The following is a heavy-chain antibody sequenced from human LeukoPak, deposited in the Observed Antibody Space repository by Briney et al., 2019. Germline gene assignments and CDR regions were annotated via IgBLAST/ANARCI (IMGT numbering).Heavy chain of an antibody. Sequence: PGGSLRLSCAASGFTFSSYGMHWVRQAPGKGLEWVAFIRYDGSNKYYADSVKGRFTISRDNSKNTLYLQMNSLRAEDTAVYYCAKDRYYDSSGSPWGWGQGTLVTVSS. V-gene: IGHV3-30*02. D-gene: IGHD3-22*01. CDR1: GFTFSSYG. CDR2: IRYDGSNK. J-gene: IGHJ4*02. CDR3: AKDRYYDSSGSPWG.